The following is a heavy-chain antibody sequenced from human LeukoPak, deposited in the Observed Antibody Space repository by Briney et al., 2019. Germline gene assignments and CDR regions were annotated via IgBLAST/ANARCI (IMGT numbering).Heavy chain of an antibody. J-gene: IGHJ4*02. Sequence: GSSVKVSCKASGGTFSTYVISWVRQAPGQGLEWMGRIIPIFGIAKYAQKFQGRVTMTRDTSISTAYMELSRLRSDDTAVYYCARRRLGNDGIDYWGQGTLVTVSS. V-gene: IGHV1-69*04. D-gene: IGHD1-1*01. CDR1: GGTFSTYV. CDR2: IIPIFGIA. CDR3: ARRRLGNDGIDY.